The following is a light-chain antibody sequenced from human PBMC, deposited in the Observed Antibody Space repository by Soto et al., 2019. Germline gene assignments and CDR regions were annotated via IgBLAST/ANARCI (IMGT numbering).Light chain of an antibody. V-gene: IGKV1-5*01. CDR2: DAS. Sequence: DIQMTQSPSTLPASVGDRVTITCRASQSISSWLAWYQQKPGKAPKLLIYDASSLESGVPSRFSGSGSGTEFTLTISNLQPDDFATYYCQQYNSYPWTFGQGTKVDIK. CDR1: QSISSW. CDR3: QQYNSYPWT. J-gene: IGKJ1*01.